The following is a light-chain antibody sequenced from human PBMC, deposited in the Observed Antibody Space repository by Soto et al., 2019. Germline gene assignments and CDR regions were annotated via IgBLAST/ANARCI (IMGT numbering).Light chain of an antibody. Sequence: QSVLTRPPSVSAAPGRKVTISCSGSSSNIGNNYVSWYQQLPGTAPKLLIYDNNKRPSGIPDRFSGSKSGTSATLGITGLQTGDEADYYCGTWDSSLSAYVFGTGTKVTVL. J-gene: IGLJ1*01. CDR2: DNN. CDR3: GTWDSSLSAYV. CDR1: SSNIGNNY. V-gene: IGLV1-51*01.